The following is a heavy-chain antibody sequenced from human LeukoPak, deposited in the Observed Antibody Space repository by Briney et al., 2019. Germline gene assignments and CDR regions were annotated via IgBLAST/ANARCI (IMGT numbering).Heavy chain of an antibody. D-gene: IGHD6-6*01. Sequence: SETLSLTCTVSGGSISSYYWGWIRQPPGKGLEWIGTIYYSGSTDSNPSLKSRVSISVDTSKNHFSLKLSSVTAADTAVYYCARRLPNSSSQFDYWGQGTLVTVSS. J-gene: IGHJ4*02. CDR2: IYYSGST. V-gene: IGHV4-39*02. CDR1: GGSISSYY. CDR3: ARRLPNSSSQFDY.